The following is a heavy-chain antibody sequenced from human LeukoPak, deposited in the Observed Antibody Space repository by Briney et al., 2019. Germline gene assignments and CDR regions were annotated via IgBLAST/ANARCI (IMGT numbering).Heavy chain of an antibody. CDR3: AKVGLSGQGVVVTASLGH. CDR1: GFTLNNYA. Sequence: GGSLRLSCVASGFTLNNYAMNWVRQAPGKGLEWVAGISGSGGTTYYTDSVKGRFTLSRDNSKNTLYLQMTSLRAEDTAVYYCAKVGLSGQGVVVTASLGHWGQGTLVTVSS. J-gene: IGHJ4*02. CDR2: ISGSGGTT. V-gene: IGHV3-23*01. D-gene: IGHD2-21*02.